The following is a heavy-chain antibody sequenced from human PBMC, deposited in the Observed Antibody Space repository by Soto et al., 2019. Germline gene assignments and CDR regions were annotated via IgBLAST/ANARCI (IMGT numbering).Heavy chain of an antibody. J-gene: IGHJ3*02. Sequence: QLQLQESGPGLVKPSETLSLTCTVSGGSISSSSYYWGWIRQPPGKGLEWIGSIYYSGSTYYNPSLKSRVTISVDTSKHQFSLKLSSVTAADTAVYYCARGETYYYDSSGFAFDIWGQGTMVTVSS. D-gene: IGHD3-22*01. CDR2: IYYSGST. V-gene: IGHV4-39*01. CDR1: GGSISSSSYY. CDR3: ARGETYYYDSSGFAFDI.